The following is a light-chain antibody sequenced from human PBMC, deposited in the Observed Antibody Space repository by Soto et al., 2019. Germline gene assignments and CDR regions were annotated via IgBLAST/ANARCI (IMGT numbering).Light chain of an antibody. V-gene: IGLV7-46*01. Sequence: QPVVTQEPSLTVSPGGTVTLTCGSSTGAVTSGHYPYWFQQKPGQAPRTLIYDTSNKHSWTPARFSGSLLGGKAALTLSGAQPEDEAEYYCLLSYSGADVVFGGGTKLTVL. CDR1: TGAVTSGHY. J-gene: IGLJ2*01. CDR3: LLSYSGADVV. CDR2: DTS.